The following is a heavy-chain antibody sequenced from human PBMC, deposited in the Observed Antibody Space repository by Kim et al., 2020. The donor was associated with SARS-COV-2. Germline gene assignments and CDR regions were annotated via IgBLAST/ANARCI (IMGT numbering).Heavy chain of an antibody. D-gene: IGHD3-10*02. Sequence: GGSLRLSCAASGFTFSHDWMTWVRQAPGKGLEWVANINQAGSESYYVDSVKGRFTISRDNAKNSLYLQMNSLRVEDTAVYYCARSVFGDNYWGQGTLVSVSS. CDR2: INQAGSES. V-gene: IGHV3-7*01. J-gene: IGHJ4*02. CDR1: GFTFSHDW. CDR3: ARSVFGDNY.